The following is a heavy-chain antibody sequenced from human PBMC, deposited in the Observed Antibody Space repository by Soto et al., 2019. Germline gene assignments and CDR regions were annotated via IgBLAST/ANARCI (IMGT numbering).Heavy chain of an antibody. CDR2: MHHTQGT. CDR1: GASISSYY. CDR3: ARVPFVGYFDWLDP. J-gene: IGHJ5*02. V-gene: IGHV4-59*01. D-gene: IGHD3-9*01. Sequence: SETLSLTCSVSGASISSYYWTWIRQPPGGGLEWIGYMHHTQGTNDNPSLRGRVHMSIDTSMNQFSLRLTSVTAADTAVYYCARVPFVGYFDWLDPWGHGTLITVSS.